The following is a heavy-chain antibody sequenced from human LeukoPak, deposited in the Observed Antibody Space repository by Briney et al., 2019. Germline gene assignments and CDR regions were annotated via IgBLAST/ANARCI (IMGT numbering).Heavy chain of an antibody. CDR3: ARLGIAAAGMDY. J-gene: IGHJ4*02. CDR1: GGSFSGYY. V-gene: IGHV4-34*01. D-gene: IGHD6-13*01. Sequence: SETLSLTYAVYGGSFSGYYWSWIRQPPGKGLEWIGEINHSGSTNYNPSLKSRVTISVDTSKNQFSLKLSSVTAADTAVYYCARLGIAAAGMDYWGQGTLVTVSS. CDR2: INHSGST.